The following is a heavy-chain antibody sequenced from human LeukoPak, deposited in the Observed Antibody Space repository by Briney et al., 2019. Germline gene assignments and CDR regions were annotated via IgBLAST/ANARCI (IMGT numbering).Heavy chain of an antibody. CDR3: ARDSDWAFNY. V-gene: IGHV3-48*02. J-gene: IGHJ4*02. Sequence: GGSLRLSCAASGFPFSSYVMSWVRQAPGKGLEWVAYISHDSDNIYYPDFVKGRFTISRDNAENSLYLQMSSLRDEDTAIYYCARDSDWAFNYWGQGTRVTVSS. D-gene: IGHD2-21*02. CDR1: GFPFSSYV. CDR2: ISHDSDNI.